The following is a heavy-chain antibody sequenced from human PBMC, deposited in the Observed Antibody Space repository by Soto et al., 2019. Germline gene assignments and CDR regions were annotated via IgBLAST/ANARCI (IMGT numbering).Heavy chain of an antibody. CDR2: IKSKTDGGTT. Sequence: EVQLVESGGGLVKPGGSLRLSCAASGFTFSNAWMSWVRQAPGKGLEWVGRIKSKTDGGTTDYAAPVKGRFTISRDDSKNTLYLQMNSLKAEDTAVYYCTPLYRYNLNDRAGYGYWGQGTLVTVSS. D-gene: IGHD1-1*01. J-gene: IGHJ4*02. CDR3: TPLYRYNLNDRAGYGY. V-gene: IGHV3-15*01. CDR1: GFTFSNAW.